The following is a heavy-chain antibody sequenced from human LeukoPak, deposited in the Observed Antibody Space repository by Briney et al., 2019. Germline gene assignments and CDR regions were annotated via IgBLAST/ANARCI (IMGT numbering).Heavy chain of an antibody. CDR3: ARAGGDSSGSLDI. V-gene: IGHV1-69*05. Sequence: SVEVSCKASGGTFSSYAISWVRQAPGQGLEWMGRIIPIFGTANYAQKFQGRVTITTDESTSTAYMELSSLRSEDTAVYYCARAGGDSSGSLDIWGQGTMVTVSS. J-gene: IGHJ3*02. CDR1: GGTFSSYA. D-gene: IGHD3-22*01. CDR2: IIPIFGTA.